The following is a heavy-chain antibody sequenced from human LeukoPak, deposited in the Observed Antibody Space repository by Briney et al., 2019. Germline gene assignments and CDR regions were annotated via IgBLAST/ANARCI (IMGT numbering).Heavy chain of an antibody. V-gene: IGHV3-30*02. CDR3: AKRATVATIVD. D-gene: IGHD5-12*01. CDR2: IHYDGTSK. J-gene: IGHJ4*02. CDR1: GFSFSDYG. Sequence: GGSLRLSCAASGFSFSDYGMHRVRQAPGKGLEWVAFIHYDGTSKYYADSVKGRFTISRDNSNKTLYLQMNSLRGEDTAVYYCAKRATVATIVDWGQGTLVTVSS.